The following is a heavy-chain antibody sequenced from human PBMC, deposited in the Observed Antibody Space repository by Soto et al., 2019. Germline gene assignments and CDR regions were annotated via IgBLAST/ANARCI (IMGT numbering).Heavy chain of an antibody. D-gene: IGHD4-4*01. CDR1: GVSVSSGSYY. J-gene: IGHJ4*02. CDR3: AREGPDSNYDYYFDY. CDR2: IYYSGST. Sequence: PSETLSLTCPVSGVSVSSGSYYWSWIRQPPGKGLEWIGYIYYSGSTNYNPSLKSRVTISVDTSKNQFSLKLSSVTAADTAVYYCAREGPDSNYDYYFDYWGQGTLVTVSS. V-gene: IGHV4-61*01.